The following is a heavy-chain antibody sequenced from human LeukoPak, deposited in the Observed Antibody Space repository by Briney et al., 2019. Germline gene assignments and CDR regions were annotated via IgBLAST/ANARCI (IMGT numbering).Heavy chain of an antibody. J-gene: IGHJ3*02. V-gene: IGHV1-69*01. CDR2: IIPIFGTA. Sequence: SVKVSCKASGGTFSSYAISWVRQAAGQGLEWMGGIIPIFGTANYAQKFQGRVTIPADESTSTAYMELSSLRSEDTAVYYCARDPSMEGAFDIWGQGTMVTVSS. CDR3: ARDPSMEGAFDI. CDR1: GGTFSSYA. D-gene: IGHD3-3*01.